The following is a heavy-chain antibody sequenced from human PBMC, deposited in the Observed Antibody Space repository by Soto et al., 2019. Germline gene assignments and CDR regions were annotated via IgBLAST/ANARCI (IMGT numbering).Heavy chain of an antibody. Sequence: ASVKVSCKASGYTFTSYGISWVRQAPGQGLEWMGWISAYNGNTNYAQKLQGRVTMTRNTSISTAYMELSSLRSEDTAVYYCARARRFGEFNDAFDIWGQGTMVTVSS. J-gene: IGHJ3*02. D-gene: IGHD3-10*01. CDR1: GYTFTSYG. V-gene: IGHV1-18*01. CDR3: ARARRFGEFNDAFDI. CDR2: ISAYNGNT.